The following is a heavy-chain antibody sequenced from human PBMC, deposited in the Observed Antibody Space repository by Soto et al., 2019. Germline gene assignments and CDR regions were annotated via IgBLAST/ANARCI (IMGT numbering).Heavy chain of an antibody. Sequence: PSETLSLTCTVSGASISSYYWSWIRQPPGKGLEWIGYIYYTGNTDYNPSLRSRVTISVDTSKNQVSLKLSFVTAVDTAVYYCARVVSGWHDYWGQGTLVTVSS. CDR1: GASISSYY. D-gene: IGHD6-19*01. CDR2: IYYTGNT. CDR3: ARVVSGWHDY. J-gene: IGHJ4*02. V-gene: IGHV4-59*01.